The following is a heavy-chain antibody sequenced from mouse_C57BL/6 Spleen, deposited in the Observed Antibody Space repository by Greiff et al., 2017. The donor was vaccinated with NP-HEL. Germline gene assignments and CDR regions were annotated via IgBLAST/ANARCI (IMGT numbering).Heavy chain of an antibody. J-gene: IGHJ2*01. CDR1: GYAFSSSW. CDR2: IYPGDGDT. D-gene: IGHD1-1*01. Sequence: QVQLKHSGPELVKPGASVKISCKASGYAFSSSWMNWVKQRPGKGLEWIGRIYPGDGDTNYNGKFKGKATLTADKSSSTAYMQLSSLTSEDAAVYFWARCELTTVVASFDYWGQGTTLTVSS. V-gene: IGHV1-82*01. CDR3: ARCELTTVVASFDY.